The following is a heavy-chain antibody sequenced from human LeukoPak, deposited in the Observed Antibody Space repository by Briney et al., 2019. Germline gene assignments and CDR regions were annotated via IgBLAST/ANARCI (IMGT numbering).Heavy chain of an antibody. V-gene: IGHV4-59*08. D-gene: IGHD3-22*01. CDR1: GGSISSYY. J-gene: IGHJ4*02. CDR2: IYYSGST. CDR3: ARHVEYYDSSGYLPLDIDY. Sequence: PSETLSLTCTVSGGSISSYYWSWIRQPPGKGLEWIGYIYYSGSTNYNPSLKSRVTISVDTSKNQFSLKLSSVTAADTAVYYCARHVEYYDSSGYLPLDIDYWGQGTLVTVSS.